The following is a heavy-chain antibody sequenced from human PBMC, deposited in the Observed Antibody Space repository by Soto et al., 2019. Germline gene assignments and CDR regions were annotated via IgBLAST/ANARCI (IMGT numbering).Heavy chain of an antibody. Sequence: PSETLSLICTVSGGSISSGGYYWSWIRQHPGKGLVWIGYIYYSGSTYYNPSLKSRVTISVDTSKNQFSLKLSSVTAADTAVYYCASGGPSMITFGGGIVRGLDYWGQGTLVTVSS. CDR3: ASGGPSMITFGGGIVRGLDY. CDR1: GGSISSGGYY. CDR2: IYYSGST. D-gene: IGHD3-16*02. J-gene: IGHJ4*02. V-gene: IGHV4-31*03.